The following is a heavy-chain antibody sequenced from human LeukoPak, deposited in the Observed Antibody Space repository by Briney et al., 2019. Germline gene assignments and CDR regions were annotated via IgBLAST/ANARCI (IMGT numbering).Heavy chain of an antibody. Sequence: GGSLRLSCAASGFTFSSYWMHWVRLAQGKGLEWVSCIDGGGSGTRYVDYVKGRFTISRDNAKNTLYLQMNSVRAEDTAMYYCVSDEAARPLFNFDAWGQGALVTVSS. D-gene: IGHD6-13*01. V-gene: IGHV3-74*01. CDR2: IDGGGSGT. J-gene: IGHJ4*02. CDR3: VSDEAARPLFNFDA. CDR1: GFTFSSYW.